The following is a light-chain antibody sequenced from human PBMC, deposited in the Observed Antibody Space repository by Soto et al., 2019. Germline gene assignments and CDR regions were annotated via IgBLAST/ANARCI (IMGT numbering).Light chain of an antibody. CDR2: GAS. J-gene: IGKJ4*01. CDR1: QSVSSN. CDR3: QQYNNWPPLT. V-gene: IGKV3-15*01. Sequence: EIVMTRSPATRSVSPLEIATLCFMASQSVSSNLAWYQQKPGQAPRLLIYGASTRATGIPARFSGSGSGTEFTLTISSLQSEHFAVYYCQQYNNWPPLTFGGGTKVDIK.